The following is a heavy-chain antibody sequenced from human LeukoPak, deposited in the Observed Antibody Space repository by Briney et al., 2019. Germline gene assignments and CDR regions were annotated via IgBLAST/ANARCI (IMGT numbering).Heavy chain of an antibody. Sequence: PGGSLRLSCTVSGFTLSSHWMSWLRHLPGKGLEWVANINEDGSEKYFMDSVRGRFTISKDNAENSLYLQMNSLRADDTAVYYCARDFTGSSRDWGQGALVTVS. CDR2: INEDGSEK. J-gene: IGHJ4*02. CDR3: ARDFTGSSRD. D-gene: IGHD1-26*01. V-gene: IGHV3-7*01. CDR1: GFTLSSHW.